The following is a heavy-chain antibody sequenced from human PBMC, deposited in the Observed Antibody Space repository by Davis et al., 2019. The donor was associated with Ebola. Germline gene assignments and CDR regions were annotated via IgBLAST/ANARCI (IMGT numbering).Heavy chain of an antibody. CDR1: GFTFSSYA. Sequence: GESLKISCAASGFTFSSYAMSWVRQAPGKGLEWVSAISVSGGSTYYADPVKGRFTISRDNSKNTLYLQMNSLRAEDTAVYYCARSGLSFGVVKYHYGMDAWGKGTTVTVSS. CDR2: ISVSGGST. V-gene: IGHV3-23*01. J-gene: IGHJ6*04. D-gene: IGHD3-3*01. CDR3: ARSGLSFGVVKYHYGMDA.